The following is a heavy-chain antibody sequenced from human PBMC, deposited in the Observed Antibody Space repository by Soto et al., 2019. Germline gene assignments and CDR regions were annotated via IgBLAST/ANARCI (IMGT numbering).Heavy chain of an antibody. J-gene: IGHJ4*02. D-gene: IGHD6-13*01. CDR2: IYYSGST. CDR1: GGSISSYY. Sequence: SETLSLTCTVSGGSISSYYWTWIRQPPGKGLEWIGYIYYSGSTNYNPSLKSRVTISVDTSKNQFSLKLSSVTAADTAVYYCARARGIAAAGIIDYWGQGTLVTVAS. V-gene: IGHV4-59*12. CDR3: ARARGIAAAGIIDY.